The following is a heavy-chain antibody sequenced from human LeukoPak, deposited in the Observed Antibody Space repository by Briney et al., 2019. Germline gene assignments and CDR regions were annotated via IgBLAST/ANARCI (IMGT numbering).Heavy chain of an antibody. Sequence: GESLKISCKGPGYSFTSYWIGWVRQMPGKGLEWMGIIYPGDSDTRYSPSFQGQVTISADKSISTAYLQWSSLKASDTAMYYCARTYYYDSSGYEMDVWGKGTTVTVSS. D-gene: IGHD3-22*01. CDR2: IYPGDSDT. J-gene: IGHJ6*04. CDR3: ARTYYYDSSGYEMDV. CDR1: GYSFTSYW. V-gene: IGHV5-51*01.